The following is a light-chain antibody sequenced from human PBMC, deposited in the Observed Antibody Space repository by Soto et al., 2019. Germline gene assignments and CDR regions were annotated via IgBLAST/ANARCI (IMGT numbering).Light chain of an antibody. J-gene: IGKJ4*01. CDR3: QERINSPLT. Sequence: EIVLTQSPATLSLSPGERATLSCRASQSISSLLAWYQQKPGQAPRLLIYGASNRATGIPARFSGSGSGTDFTLTISSLEPEDFAVYYCQERINSPLTFGGGTKVEIK. CDR2: GAS. V-gene: IGKV3-11*01. CDR1: QSISSL.